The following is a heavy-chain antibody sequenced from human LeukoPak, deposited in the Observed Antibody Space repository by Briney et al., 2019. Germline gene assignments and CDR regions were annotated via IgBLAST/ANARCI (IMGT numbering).Heavy chain of an antibody. D-gene: IGHD3-10*01. J-gene: IGHJ4*02. V-gene: IGHV4-61*08. Sequence: SETLSLTCTVSGASVSSGGYYWSWLRQPPGKGLEWIGYIYYSGSTNYNPSLKSRVTISVDTSKNQFSLKVSSVTAADTAVYYCARRGGSGRSFDYWGQGTLVTVFS. CDR2: IYYSGST. CDR1: GASVSSGGYY. CDR3: ARRGGSGRSFDY.